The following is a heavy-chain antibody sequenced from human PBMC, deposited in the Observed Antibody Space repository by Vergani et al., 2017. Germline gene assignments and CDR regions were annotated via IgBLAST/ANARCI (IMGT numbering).Heavy chain of an antibody. J-gene: IGHJ4*02. CDR2: ISGSGGST. Sequence: EVQLLESGGGLVQPGGSLRLSCAASGFTFSSYAMSWVRQAPGKGLEWVSAISGSGGSTYYADSVKGRFTISRDNSKNTLYLQMNSLRAEDTAVYYCAKYHYYGSGSYYNFDYWGQGTLVTVSS. V-gene: IGHV3-23*01. CDR3: AKYHYYGSGSYYNFDY. CDR1: GFTFSSYA. D-gene: IGHD3-10*01.